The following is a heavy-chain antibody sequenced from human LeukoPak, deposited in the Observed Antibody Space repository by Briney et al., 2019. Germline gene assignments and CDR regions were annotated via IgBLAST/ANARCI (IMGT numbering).Heavy chain of an antibody. V-gene: IGHV4-39*01. Sequence: PSETLSLTCAVSGGSISSSSYYWGWIRQPPGKGLGWIGSIYYSGSTYYNTSLKRRVTISVDTSKNPSSLKLCSVTAAETAVYYCARCSNVENYYYYYMDVWGKGTTVTVSS. J-gene: IGHJ6*03. CDR1: GGSISSSSYY. CDR2: IYYSGST. CDR3: ARCSNVENYYYYYMDV. D-gene: IGHD3-3*01.